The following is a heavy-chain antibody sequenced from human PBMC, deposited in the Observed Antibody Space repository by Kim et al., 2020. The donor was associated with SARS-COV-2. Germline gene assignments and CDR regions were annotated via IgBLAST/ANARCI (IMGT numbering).Heavy chain of an antibody. Sequence: ASVKVSCKASGYTFTSYDINWVRQATGQGLEWMGWMNPNSGNTGYAQKFQGRVTMTRNTSISTAYMELSSLRSEDTAVYYCARGWIVVVPAAPGLYYYYYGMDVWGQGTTVTVSS. CDR3: ARGWIVVVPAAPGLYYYYYGMDV. D-gene: IGHD2-2*01. CDR2: MNPNSGNT. CDR1: GYTFTSYD. V-gene: IGHV1-8*01. J-gene: IGHJ6*02.